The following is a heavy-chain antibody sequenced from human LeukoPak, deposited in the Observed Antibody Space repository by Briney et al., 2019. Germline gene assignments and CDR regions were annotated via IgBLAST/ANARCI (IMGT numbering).Heavy chain of an antibody. CDR3: ASEGEYSSSYDAFDI. D-gene: IGHD6-6*01. V-gene: IGHV1-2*02. Sequence: GASVKVPCKASGYTFTGYYMHWVRQAPGQGLEWMGWINPNSGGTNYAQKFQGRVAMTRDTSISTAYMELSRLRSDDTAVYYCASEGEYSSSYDAFDIWGQGTMVTVSS. J-gene: IGHJ3*02. CDR1: GYTFTGYY. CDR2: INPNSGGT.